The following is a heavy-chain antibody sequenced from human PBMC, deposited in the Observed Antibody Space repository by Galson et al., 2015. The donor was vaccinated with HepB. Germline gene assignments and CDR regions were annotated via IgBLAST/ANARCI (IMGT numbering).Heavy chain of an antibody. V-gene: IGHV3-23*01. J-gene: IGHJ4*02. CDR3: ARRRAGLDY. Sequence: SLRLSCAGSGFTFGNYAMSWVRQAPGKGLEGVSHISGYGSSRYYADSVTGRVTISRDNSNSPLYLQMNGLRADDTAVYYCARRRAGLDYWGQGTRVTVSS. D-gene: IGHD6-13*01. CDR1: GFTFGNYA. CDR2: ISGYGSSR.